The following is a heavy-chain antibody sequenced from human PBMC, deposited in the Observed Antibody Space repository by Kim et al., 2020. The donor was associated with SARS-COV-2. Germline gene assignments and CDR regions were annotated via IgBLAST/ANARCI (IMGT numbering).Heavy chain of an antibody. CDR3: ARVTIHYATSGWFDP. CDR2: IYTSGTT. Sequence: SETLSLTCTVSGDSISSGNYYWSWIRQPAEKGLEWIGRIYTSGTTKYNPTLKSRVTISIDPSKNQFSLNLTSVTAADTAMYYCARVTIHYATSGWFDPWGPGTLVTVSS. J-gene: IGHJ5*02. V-gene: IGHV4-61*02. CDR1: GDSISSGNYY. D-gene: IGHD2-2*01.